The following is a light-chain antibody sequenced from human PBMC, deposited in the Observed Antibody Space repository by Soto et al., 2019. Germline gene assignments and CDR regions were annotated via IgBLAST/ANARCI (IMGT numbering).Light chain of an antibody. V-gene: IGKV1-39*01. Sequence: DVQMSQRPTSLSSSVGDRVTITFRASQSISSYLNWYQQKPGKAPKLLIYAASSLQSGVPSRFSGSGSGTDFTLTISSLQPEDFATYYCQQSYSTPTFGQGTRLEI. CDR2: AAS. J-gene: IGKJ5*01. CDR3: QQSYSTPT. CDR1: QSISSY.